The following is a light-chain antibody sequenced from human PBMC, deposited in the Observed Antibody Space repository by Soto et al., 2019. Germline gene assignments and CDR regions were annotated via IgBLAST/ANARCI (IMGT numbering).Light chain of an antibody. J-gene: IGLJ2*01. CDR1: NSNIGGGFD. V-gene: IGLV1-40*01. CDR3: QSYDNSLGDFVV. CDR2: GDS. Sequence: QSVLTQPPSVSGAPGQRVTISCTGTNSNIGGGFDVHWYQHVPGTAPKLLIYGDSNRASGVTDRFSGSKSGTSASLAITGLPAEDEADYYCQSYDNSLGDFVVFGGGTKLTVL.